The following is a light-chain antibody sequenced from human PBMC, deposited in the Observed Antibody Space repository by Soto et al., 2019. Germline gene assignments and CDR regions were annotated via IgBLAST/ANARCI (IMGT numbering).Light chain of an antibody. CDR2: GAS. CDR1: QSVSSSY. J-gene: IGKJ1*01. Sequence: EIVLTQSPGTLSLSPGERATLSCRASQSVSSSYLAWYQQKRGQAPRLLMYGASTRATGIPVRFSGSGSGTEFTLIISSLQSEDFAVYYGQQYNDWPRTCGQGTKVEIK. CDR3: QQYNDWPRT. V-gene: IGKV3-15*01.